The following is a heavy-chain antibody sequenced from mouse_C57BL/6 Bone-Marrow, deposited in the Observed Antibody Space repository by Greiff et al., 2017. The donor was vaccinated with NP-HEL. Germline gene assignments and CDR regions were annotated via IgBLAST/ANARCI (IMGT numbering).Heavy chain of an antibody. V-gene: IGHV1-82*01. Sequence: QVHVKQSGPELVKPGASVKISCKASGYAFSSSWMNWVKQRPGKGLEWIGRIYPGDGDTNYNGKFKGKATLTADKSSSTAYMQLSSLTSEDSAVYFCARWGGGTWFAYWGQGTLVTVSA. D-gene: IGHD1-1*02. CDR3: ARWGGGTWFAY. J-gene: IGHJ3*01. CDR1: GYAFSSSW. CDR2: IYPGDGDT.